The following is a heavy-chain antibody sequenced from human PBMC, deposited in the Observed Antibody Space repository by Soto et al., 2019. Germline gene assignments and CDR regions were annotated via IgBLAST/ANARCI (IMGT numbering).Heavy chain of an antibody. J-gene: IGHJ4*02. CDR2: ISYDGINK. CDR1: GFTFSNCA. CDR3: AKDSGRGWHVEYYFDY. D-gene: IGHD1-1*01. Sequence: QVQLVESGGGVVQPGRSLRLYCAASGFTFSNCAMHWVRQAPGTGLEWVAIISYDGINKDYADSVKGRFTTSRDNSQNTLYLQMNGLTAEDTAVYFCAKDSGRGWHVEYYFDYWGQGTLVTVSS. V-gene: IGHV3-30*18.